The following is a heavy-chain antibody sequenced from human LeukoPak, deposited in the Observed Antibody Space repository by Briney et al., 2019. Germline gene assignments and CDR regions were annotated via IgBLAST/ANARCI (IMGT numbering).Heavy chain of an antibody. CDR1: GYTFTGYY. V-gene: IGHV1-2*02. Sequence: GASVNVSCKASGYTFTGYYMHWVRQAPGQGLEWMGWINPNSGGTNYAQKFQGRVTMTRDTSISTAYMELSRLRSDDTAVYYCARIAGYCSSTSCQKEDWFDPWGQGTLVTVSS. D-gene: IGHD2-2*01. CDR3: ARIAGYCSSTSCQKEDWFDP. J-gene: IGHJ5*02. CDR2: INPNSGGT.